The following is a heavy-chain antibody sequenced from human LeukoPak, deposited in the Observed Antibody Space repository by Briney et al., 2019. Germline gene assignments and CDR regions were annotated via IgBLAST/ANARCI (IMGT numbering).Heavy chain of an antibody. Sequence: SETLSLTCAVYDGSFSGYYWSWIRQPPGKGLEWIGEINHSGSTNYNPSLKSRVTISVDTSKNQFSLKLSSVTAVDTAVYYCARGRQLWSIYYFDYWGQGTLVTVSS. CDR3: ARGRQLWSIYYFDY. J-gene: IGHJ4*02. CDR2: INHSGST. CDR1: DGSFSGYY. D-gene: IGHD5-18*01. V-gene: IGHV4-34*01.